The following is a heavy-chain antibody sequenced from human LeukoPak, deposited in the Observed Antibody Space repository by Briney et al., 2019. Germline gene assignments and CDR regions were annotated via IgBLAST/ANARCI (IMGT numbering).Heavy chain of an antibody. CDR2: IFTSGST. J-gene: IGHJ4*02. V-gene: IGHV4-4*07. Sequence: SETLSLTCTVSGGSISSYYWSWIRQPAGKGLEWIGRIFTSGSTNYNPSLKSRVTMSVDTSKNQFSLKLSSVTAADTAVYYCARGTTMVRGVIISFREFDYWGQGTLVTVSS. CDR3: ARGTTMVRGVIISFREFDY. CDR1: GGSISSYY. D-gene: IGHD3-10*01.